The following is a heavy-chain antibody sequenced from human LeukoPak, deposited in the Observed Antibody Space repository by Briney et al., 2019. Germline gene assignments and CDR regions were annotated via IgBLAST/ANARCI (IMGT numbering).Heavy chain of an antibody. D-gene: IGHD3-3*01. V-gene: IGHV3-53*04. CDR1: GFTVSSNY. CDR3: ARAMTISWREYHYGMDV. CDR2: IYTGGST. J-gene: IGHJ6*02. Sequence: GGSLRLSCAASGFTVSSNYMSWVRQAPGKGLEWVSVIYTGGSTYYADSVKGRFTISRHNSKNTLYLQMNSLRAEDTAVYYCARAMTISWREYHYGMDVWGQGTTVTVSS.